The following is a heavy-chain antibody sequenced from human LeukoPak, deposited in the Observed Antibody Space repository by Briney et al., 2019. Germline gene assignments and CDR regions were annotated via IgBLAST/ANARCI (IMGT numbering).Heavy chain of an antibody. V-gene: IGHV1-18*01. J-gene: IGHJ3*02. Sequence: GASVKVSCKASGYTFTSYGISWVRQAPGQGLEWMGWISAYNGNTNYAQKLQGRVTMTTDTSTSTAYMELRSLRSDDTAVYYCARDAARIAARRLHAFDIWGQGTMVTVSS. CDR3: ARDAARIAARRLHAFDI. D-gene: IGHD6-6*01. CDR2: ISAYNGNT. CDR1: GYTFTSYG.